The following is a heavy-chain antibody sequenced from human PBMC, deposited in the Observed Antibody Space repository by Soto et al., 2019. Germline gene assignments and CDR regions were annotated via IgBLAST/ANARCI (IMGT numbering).Heavy chain of an antibody. D-gene: IGHD3-16*01. CDR2: IYFNGNT. CDR1: AASFSKYY. CDR3: ASVTFGGVVLAH. Sequence: SETLSLTCTVSAASFSKYYWSWIRQPPGKGLEWIGYIYFNGNTNYNPSLKRRVTISIDTSKKQISLNLTSVTDADTAVYYCASVTFGGVVLAHWGQGTLVT. J-gene: IGHJ4*02. V-gene: IGHV4-59*01.